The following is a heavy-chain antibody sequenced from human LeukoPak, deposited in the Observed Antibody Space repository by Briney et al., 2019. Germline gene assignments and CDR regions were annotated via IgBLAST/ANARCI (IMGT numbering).Heavy chain of an antibody. D-gene: IGHD1-1*01. Sequence: GRSLTLSCAASEFTFTTYGMHWVRQAPGKGLDWVAFIYYDGSNKYYADYVEGLFTISRDISKNTLYLQMDRMRAEAAGIYYCARAWKTNSFDYWGQGTLVTVSS. CDR1: EFTFTTYG. J-gene: IGHJ4*02. CDR2: IYYDGSNK. CDR3: ARAWKTNSFDY. V-gene: IGHV3-33*01.